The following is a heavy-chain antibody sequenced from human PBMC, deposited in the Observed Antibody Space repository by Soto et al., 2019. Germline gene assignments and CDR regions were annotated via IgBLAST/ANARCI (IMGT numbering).Heavy chain of an antibody. CDR1: GYSFTNCW. D-gene: IGHD2-2*02. J-gene: IGHJ6*02. Sequence: PGESLKISCKGSGYSFTNCWIGWVRQMPGRGLEWMGIIYPGDSDTRYNPSFEGQVTISADKSISTAYLQWSSLKASDTAIYYCARPWCSGATCYRGVDYGMDVWGQGTTVTVSS. CDR3: ARPWCSGATCYRGVDYGMDV. CDR2: IYPGDSDT. V-gene: IGHV5-51*01.